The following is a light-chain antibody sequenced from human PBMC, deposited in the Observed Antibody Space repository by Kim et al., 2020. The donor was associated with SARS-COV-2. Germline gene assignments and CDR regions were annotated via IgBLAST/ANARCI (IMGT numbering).Light chain of an antibody. Sequence: GQKDTLSCSGSGSNIGNNYVYWYQQLPGTAPKLLIYDNNERPSGIPDRFSGSKSGTSATLGITGLQSGDEADYYCGAWDSSLDALVFGGGTQLTVL. CDR2: DNN. CDR3: GAWDSSLDALV. J-gene: IGLJ2*01. V-gene: IGLV1-51*01. CDR1: GSNIGNNY.